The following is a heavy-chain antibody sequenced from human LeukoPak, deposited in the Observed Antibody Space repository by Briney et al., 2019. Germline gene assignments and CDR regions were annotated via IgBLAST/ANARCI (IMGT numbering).Heavy chain of an antibody. D-gene: IGHD4-23*01. CDR1: GFTFSSYW. J-gene: IGHJ4*02. CDR3: TRETVVNQRALDY. Sequence: QSGGSLRLSCAASGFTFSSYWMHWVRQAPGKGLVWVSRINSDGSSTSYADSVKGRFTISRNNAKNTLYLQMNSLRAEDTAVYYCTRETVVNQRALDYWGQGTLVTVSS. CDR2: INSDGSST. V-gene: IGHV3-74*01.